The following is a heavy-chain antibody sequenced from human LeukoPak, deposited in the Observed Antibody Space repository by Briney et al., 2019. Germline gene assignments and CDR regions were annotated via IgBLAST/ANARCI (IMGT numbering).Heavy chain of an antibody. J-gene: IGHJ6*02. CDR1: GLTFDDYP. D-gene: IGHD3-16*02. CDR2: LSGGGGST. CDR3: AKGSVAASLSDYFYYYDMAV. Sequence: GGSLRLSCEGFGLTFDDYPLHWVRQAPGEGLEGVSLLSGGGGSTYYADSVKGRFTISIDNSKNSLYLQMNSLGSEDTALYYCAKGSVAASLSDYFYYYDMAVWGQGTTVTVSS. V-gene: IGHV3-43*02.